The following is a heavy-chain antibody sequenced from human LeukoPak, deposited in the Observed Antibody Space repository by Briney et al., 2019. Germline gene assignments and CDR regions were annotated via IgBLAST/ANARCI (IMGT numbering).Heavy chain of an antibody. D-gene: IGHD2-2*03. CDR1: GFTFSAYD. CDR2: ISRSGST. CDR3: AKGGYFAFDI. Sequence: GGSLRLSCAASGFTFSAYDMQWVRQAPGRGPEWVSGISRSGSTYYRDSVKGRFTISRDNYKNTLYLQMNSLRAEDTAVYYCAKGGYFAFDIWGQGTMVTVSS. V-gene: IGHV3-23*01. J-gene: IGHJ3*02.